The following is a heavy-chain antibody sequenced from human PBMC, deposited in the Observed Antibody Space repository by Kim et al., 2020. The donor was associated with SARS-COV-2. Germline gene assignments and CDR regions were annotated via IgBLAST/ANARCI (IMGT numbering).Heavy chain of an antibody. CDR2: INPYSGGA. V-gene: IGHV1-2*06. CDR1: GYSFTGFY. D-gene: IGHD5-18*01. Sequence: ASVKVSCKASGYSFTGFYIHWARQAAGQGLEWMGRINPYSGGANYARKFQGRVTVTSDTSLSTAYMDLSGLTSDDTAVYFCTRDDTLGYSVYWGQGTLVAVSS. J-gene: IGHJ4*02. CDR3: TRDDTLGYSVY.